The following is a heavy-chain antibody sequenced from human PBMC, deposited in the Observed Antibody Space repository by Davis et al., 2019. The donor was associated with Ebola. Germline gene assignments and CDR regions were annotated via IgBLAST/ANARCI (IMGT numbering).Heavy chain of an antibody. CDR1: GGSFSGYY. CDR3: ARGPSGFGEFYYYGMDV. J-gene: IGHJ6*04. CDR2: INHSGST. D-gene: IGHD3-10*01. V-gene: IGHV4-34*01. Sequence: SQTLSLTCAVYGGSFSGYYWSWIRQPPGKGLEWIGEINHSGSTNYNPSLKSRVTISVDTSKNQFSLKLSSVTAADTAVYYCARGPSGFGEFYYYGMDVWGKGTTVTVSS.